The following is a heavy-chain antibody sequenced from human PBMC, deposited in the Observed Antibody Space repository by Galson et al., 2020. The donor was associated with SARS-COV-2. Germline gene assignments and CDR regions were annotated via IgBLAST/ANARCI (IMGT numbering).Heavy chain of an antibody. V-gene: IGHV1-69*04. CDR3: ASCDLSQLLSTFDH. D-gene: IGHD2-2*01. CDR1: GGTFSSYA. J-gene: IGHJ4*02. Sequence: SVKVSCKASGGTFSSYAISWVRQAPGQGLEWMGRISPITGIENYAQQFQGRVTIIADKSTSTAYMELSSLRSEDTAVYYCASCDLSQLLSTFDHWGQGTQVTVSS. CDR2: ISPITGIE.